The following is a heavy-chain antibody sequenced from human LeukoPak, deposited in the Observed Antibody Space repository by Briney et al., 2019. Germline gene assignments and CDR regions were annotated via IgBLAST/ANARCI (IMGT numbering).Heavy chain of an antibody. CDR2: ISSSGSSI. CDR1: GFTFSNYE. J-gene: IGHJ4*02. D-gene: IGHD3-10*01. V-gene: IGHV3-48*03. Sequence: GGSLRLSCAASGFTFSNYEMNWVRQAPGKGLEWISHISSSGSSIHYADSVRGRFTISRDNAKNSLYLQMNSLRAEDTAVYYCAHLGNYYGSGSYAYWGQGTLVTVSS. CDR3: AHLGNYYGSGSYAY.